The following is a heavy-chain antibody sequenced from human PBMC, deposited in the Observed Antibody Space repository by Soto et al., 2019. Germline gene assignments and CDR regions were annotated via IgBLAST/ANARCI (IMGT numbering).Heavy chain of an antibody. CDR1: GGTFSRHA. Sequence: QVQLVQSGSEVKMPVSSLKVSCKTSGGTFSRHAINWVRQAPGQGLEGMGGIIPLFGTTNYAQKFKGRVTISADASTSTAYMELSSLTSEDAAVYYCARAAIHGSSWYFWFDPWGQGTLVTVSS. CDR2: IIPLFGTT. J-gene: IGHJ5*02. V-gene: IGHV1-69*01. D-gene: IGHD6-13*01. CDR3: ARAAIHGSSWYFWFDP.